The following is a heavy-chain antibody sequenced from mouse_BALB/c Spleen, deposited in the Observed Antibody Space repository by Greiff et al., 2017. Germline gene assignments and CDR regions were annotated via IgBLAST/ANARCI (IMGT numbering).Heavy chain of an antibody. CDR2: ISSGGSYT. J-gene: IGHJ4*01. V-gene: IGHV5-6*01. D-gene: IGHD2-14*01. Sequence: EVQLVESGGDLVKPGGSLKLSCAASGFTFSSYGMSWVRQTPDKRLEWVATISSGGSYTYYPDSVKGRFTISRDNAKNTLYLQMSSLKSEDTAMYYCARREGTTGYYYAMDYWGQGTSVTVSS. CDR1: GFTFSSYG. CDR3: ARREGTTGYYYAMDY.